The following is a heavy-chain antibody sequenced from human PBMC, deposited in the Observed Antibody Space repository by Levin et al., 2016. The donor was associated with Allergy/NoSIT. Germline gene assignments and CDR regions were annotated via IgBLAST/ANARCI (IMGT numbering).Heavy chain of an antibody. CDR3: AKDRKPTPCFDY. CDR2: ISGSGGST. D-gene: IGHD4-11*01. Sequence: VRQAPGKGLEWVSTISGSGGSTYYADSVKGRFTISRDNSKNTLYLQMNGLRAEDTAVYYCAKDRKPTPCFDYWGQGTLVTVSS. V-gene: IGHV3-23*01. J-gene: IGHJ4*02.